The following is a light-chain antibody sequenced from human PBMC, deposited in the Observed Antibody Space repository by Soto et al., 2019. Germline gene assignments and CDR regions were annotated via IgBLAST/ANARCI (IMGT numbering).Light chain of an antibody. Sequence: QSALTQPRSVSGSPGQSVTISCIGTSSDVGGYNCVSWFRKYPGEAPKLIIYDVNKRPSGVPDRFSGSRSGSTASLTISGLQADDYADYYCCSYAGSGIFVVFGEGTKVTVL. J-gene: IGLJ3*02. CDR3: CSYAGSGIFVV. CDR1: SSDVGGYNC. V-gene: IGLV2-11*01. CDR2: DVN.